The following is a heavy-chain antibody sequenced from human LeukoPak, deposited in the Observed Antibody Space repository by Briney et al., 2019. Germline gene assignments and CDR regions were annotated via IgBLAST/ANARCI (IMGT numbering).Heavy chain of an antibody. V-gene: IGHV1-2*04. CDR3: ARADDILTGHFDY. D-gene: IGHD3-9*01. CDR1: GYTFTGYY. Sequence: GASVKVSCKASGYTFTGYYMHWVRQAPGQGLEWMGWINPNSGGTNYAQKFQGWVTRTRDTSISTAYMELSRLRSDGTAVYYCARADDILTGHFDYWGQGTLVTVSS. J-gene: IGHJ4*02. CDR2: INPNSGGT.